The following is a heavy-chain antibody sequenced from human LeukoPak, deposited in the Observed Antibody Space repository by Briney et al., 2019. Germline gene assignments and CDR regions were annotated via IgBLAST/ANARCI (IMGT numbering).Heavy chain of an antibody. Sequence: ASVKVSCKVSGYTLTELSMHWVRQAPGKGLEWMGGFDPEDGETMYAQKFQGRVTMTEDTSTDTAYMELSSLRSEDTAVYYCATLLLSSWYPRWFDPWGQGTLVTVSS. CDR3: ATLLLSSWYPRWFDP. CDR1: GYTLTELS. J-gene: IGHJ5*02. V-gene: IGHV1-24*01. CDR2: FDPEDGET. D-gene: IGHD6-13*01.